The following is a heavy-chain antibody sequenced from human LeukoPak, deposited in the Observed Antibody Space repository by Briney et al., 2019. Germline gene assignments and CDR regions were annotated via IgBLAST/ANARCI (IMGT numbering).Heavy chain of an antibody. CDR1: GLSFSSYE. CDR2: ISASGTTI. Sequence: GGSLRLSCAASGLSFSSYEMNWVRQAPGKGLEWVSYISASGTTIYYADSVKGRFTISRDNAEKSLYLQMNSLRAEDTAVYYCARDATIHTIGWYDDAFDIWGHGTMVTVSS. J-gene: IGHJ3*02. D-gene: IGHD6-19*01. CDR3: ARDATIHTIGWYDDAFDI. V-gene: IGHV3-48*03.